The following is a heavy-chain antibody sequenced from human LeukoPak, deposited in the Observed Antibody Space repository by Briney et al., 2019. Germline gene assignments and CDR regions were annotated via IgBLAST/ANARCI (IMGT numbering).Heavy chain of an antibody. V-gene: IGHV3-23*01. J-gene: IGHJ4*02. CDR1: GFTFSSYA. CDR2: ISASGGST. D-gene: IGHD6-19*01. CDR3: AKEGSSGWYSFFDY. Sequence: GGSLRLSCAASGFTFSSYAMSWVRQAPGKGREWVSAISASGGSTYYADSVKGRFTVSRDKSKNTLYLQMTSLRAEDTAVYYCAKEGSSGWYSFFDYWGPGTLVTVSS.